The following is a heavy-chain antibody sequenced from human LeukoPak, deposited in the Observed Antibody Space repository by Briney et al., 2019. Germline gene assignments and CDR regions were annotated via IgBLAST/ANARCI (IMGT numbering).Heavy chain of an antibody. CDR2: VSYNSGNI. CDR3: AKGQYGDYVGPHGLYYYYAMDV. V-gene: IGHV3-9*01. CDR1: GFNLDDYA. J-gene: IGHJ6*02. D-gene: IGHD4-17*01. Sequence: GGSLRLSCVVSGFNLDDYAMHWVRQAPGKGLEWVSGVSYNSGNIGYADSAKGRFTISRDNARNSVYLQMDSLRAEGTALYSCAKGQYGDYVGPHGLYYYYAMDVWGQGTTVTVSS.